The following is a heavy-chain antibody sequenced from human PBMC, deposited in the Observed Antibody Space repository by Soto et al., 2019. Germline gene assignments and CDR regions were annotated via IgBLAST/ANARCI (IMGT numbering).Heavy chain of an antibody. CDR2: IRNQSYQETT. CDR3: VRERGPFDAFDI. CDR1: GFPFDDFA. Sequence: GGSLRLSCTGSGFPFDDFAINWVRQAPGKGLEWVGLIRNQSYQETTEYAAAVKGRFTISRDNSKNTLYLQMDTLRSEDTALYFCVRERGPFDAFDIWGQGTMVTVSS. J-gene: IGHJ3*02. V-gene: IGHV3-49*04.